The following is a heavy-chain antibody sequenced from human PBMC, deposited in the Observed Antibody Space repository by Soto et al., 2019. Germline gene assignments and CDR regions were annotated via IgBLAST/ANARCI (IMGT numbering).Heavy chain of an antibody. CDR2: ISSSSSTI. CDR1: GFTFSTYS. V-gene: IGHV3-48*01. D-gene: IGHD5-18*01. J-gene: IGHJ4*02. CDR3: ARDHGYSYGPFGY. Sequence: EVQLVESGGGLVQPGGALRLSCAASGFTFSTYSMNWVRQAPGKGLEWVSYISSSSSTIYYADSVKGRFTISTDNAKNSLYLQMNSLRAEDTAVYYCARDHGYSYGPFGYWGQGTLVTVSS.